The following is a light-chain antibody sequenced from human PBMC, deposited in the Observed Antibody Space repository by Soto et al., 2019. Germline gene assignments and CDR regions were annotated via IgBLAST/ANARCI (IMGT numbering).Light chain of an antibody. J-gene: IGKJ5*01. V-gene: IGKV3-20*01. CDR2: GAS. CDR3: QQYGSSRFT. CDR1: QSVSSSY. Sequence: EIVLTQSPGTLSLSPGERATLSFRASQSVSSSYLAWYQQKPGQAPRLLIYGASSRATGIPDRFSGSGSGTDFTLTISRLEPEDFAVYYCQQYGSSRFTFGKGTRLEIK.